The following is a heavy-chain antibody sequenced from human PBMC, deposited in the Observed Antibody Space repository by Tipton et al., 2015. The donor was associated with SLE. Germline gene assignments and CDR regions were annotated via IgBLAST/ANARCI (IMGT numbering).Heavy chain of an antibody. CDR2: INHSGST. V-gene: IGHV4-39*07. CDR3: ARITMISIDI. CDR1: GGSISSNSYY. J-gene: IGHJ3*02. D-gene: IGHD3-22*01. Sequence: TLSLTCTLSGGSISSNSYYWGWIRQPPGKGLEWIGEINHSGSTNYNPSLKSRVTISVDTSKNQFSLKLSSVTAADTAVYYCARITMISIDIWGQGTMVTVSS.